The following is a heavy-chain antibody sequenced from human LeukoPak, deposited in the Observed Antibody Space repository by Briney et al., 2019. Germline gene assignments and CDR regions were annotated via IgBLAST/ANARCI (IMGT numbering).Heavy chain of an antibody. D-gene: IGHD2-2*01. J-gene: IGHJ3*02. CDR3: AKPPSLLWKHDAFDI. V-gene: IGHV3-7*01. Sequence: GGSLRLSCAASGFTFSSYWMSWVRQAPGKGLEWVANIKQDGSEKNYVDSVKGRFTISRDNAKNSLYLQMNSLRAEDTAVYYCAKPPSLLWKHDAFDIWGQGTLVTVSS. CDR1: GFTFSSYW. CDR2: IKQDGSEK.